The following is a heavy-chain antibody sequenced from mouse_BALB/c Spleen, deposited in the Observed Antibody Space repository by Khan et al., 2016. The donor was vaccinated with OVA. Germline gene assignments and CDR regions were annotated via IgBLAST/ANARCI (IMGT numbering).Heavy chain of an antibody. Sequence: QIQLVQSGPELKKPGETVRISCKASGYTFTTAGIQWVQQMPGKGLKWIGWINTHSGVPKYAEDFKGRFAFSLETSASTAYLQITNLKNEDTATYFGARGGAAYYRNDGGAMDYWGQGTSVTVSS. CDR2: INTHSGVP. CDR3: ARGGAAYYRNDGGAMDY. J-gene: IGHJ4*01. CDR1: GYTFTTAG. V-gene: IGHV9-4*02. D-gene: IGHD2-14*01.